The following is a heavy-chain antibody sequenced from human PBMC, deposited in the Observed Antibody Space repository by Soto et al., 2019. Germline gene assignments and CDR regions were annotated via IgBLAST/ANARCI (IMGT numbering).Heavy chain of an antibody. J-gene: IGHJ4*02. CDR1: GGSISSYY. CDR3: ARRYGRNFDY. Sequence: QVQLQESGPGLVKPSETLSLTCTGSGGSISSYYWGWIRQPPGKGLEWIGYIYYSGSTNYNPSLKSRVTISVHTSKNQFSLKLSSVTAADTAVYYCARRYGRNFDYWGQGTLVTVSS. V-gene: IGHV4-59*01. D-gene: IGHD1-20*01. CDR2: IYYSGST.